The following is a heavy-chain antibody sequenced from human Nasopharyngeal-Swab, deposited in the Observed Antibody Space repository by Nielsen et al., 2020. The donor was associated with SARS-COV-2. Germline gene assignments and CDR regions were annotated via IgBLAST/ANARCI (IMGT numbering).Heavy chain of an antibody. D-gene: IGHD6-6*01. CDR3: AGVAIAARDIDY. V-gene: IGHV3-7*05. CDR2: IKQDGSEK. Sequence: VRQMPGKGLEWVANIKQDGSEKYYVDSVEGRFTISRDNAKNSLYLQMNSLRAEDTAVYYCAGVAIAARDIDYWGQGTLVTVSS. J-gene: IGHJ4*02.